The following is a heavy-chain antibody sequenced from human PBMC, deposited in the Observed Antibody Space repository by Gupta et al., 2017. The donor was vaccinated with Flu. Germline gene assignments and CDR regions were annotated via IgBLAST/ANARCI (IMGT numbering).Heavy chain of an antibody. CDR1: GYTFTGYY. D-gene: IGHD6-13*01. J-gene: IGHJ2*01. CDR2: INPNSGGT. Sequence: QVQLVQSWAEVKKPGASVTVSCKASGYTFTGYYMHSVRQAPGQGLEWMGWINPNSGGTNYAQKFQGWVTMTRDTSISTAYMELSRLRSDDTAVYYCARGSSSSSWYGRYFDLWGRGTLVTVSS. CDR3: ARGSSSSSWYGRYFDL. V-gene: IGHV1-2*04.